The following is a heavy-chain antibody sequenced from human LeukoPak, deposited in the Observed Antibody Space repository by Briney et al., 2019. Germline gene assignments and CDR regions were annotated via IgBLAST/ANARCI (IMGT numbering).Heavy chain of an antibody. Sequence: GGSLRLSCAASGFTFSNYGMSWVRQAPGKGLEWVSAISGSGGTTYYADSVKGRFTISRDNYKNTLFLQMNSLTAEDTAVYYCAKAENWRGYFDWLLFFDYWGQGTLVTVSS. CDR2: ISGSGGTT. CDR3: AKAENWRGYFDWLLFFDY. CDR1: GFTFSNYG. D-gene: IGHD3-9*01. J-gene: IGHJ4*02. V-gene: IGHV3-23*01.